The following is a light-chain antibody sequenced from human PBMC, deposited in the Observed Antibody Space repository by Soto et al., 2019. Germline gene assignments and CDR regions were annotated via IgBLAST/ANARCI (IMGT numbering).Light chain of an antibody. CDR2: AAS. J-gene: IGKJ4*01. Sequence: IQLTQSPSSLSASVGDRVTITCRASQGISSFLAWYQQKPGKATKLLIYAASTLQIGVPSRFSGSGSGTDFTLTISSLQPEDFATYYCQQLESYPSTFGGGTKVEIK. CDR1: QGISSF. V-gene: IGKV1-9*01. CDR3: QQLESYPST.